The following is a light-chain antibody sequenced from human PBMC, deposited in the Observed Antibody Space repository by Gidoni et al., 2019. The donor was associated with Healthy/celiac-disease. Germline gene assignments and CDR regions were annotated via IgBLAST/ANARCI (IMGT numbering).Light chain of an antibody. V-gene: IGLV2-8*01. CDR3: SSYAGSNNWV. CDR2: EVS. Sequence: QSALTQPPSASGSPGQSVPISCTGTSSDVGGYNLVSWYQQHPGKAPNLMIYEVSKRPSGVPDRFSGSKSGNTASLTVSGLQAEDEADYYCSSYAGSNNWVFGGGTKLTVL. J-gene: IGLJ3*02. CDR1: SSDVGGYNL.